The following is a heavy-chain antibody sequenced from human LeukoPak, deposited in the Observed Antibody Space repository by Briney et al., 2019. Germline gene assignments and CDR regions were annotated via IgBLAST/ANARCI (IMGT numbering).Heavy chain of an antibody. D-gene: IGHD5-24*01. CDR1: IDSFSNYH. CDR3: ARHRSGWLQSSFDY. CDR2: IYYSGSS. J-gene: IGHJ4*02. V-gene: IGHV4-39*01. Sequence: SETLSLTCAVYIDSFSNYHWNWIRQPPGKGLEGIGSIYYSGSSFDNPALKSRVTISVDTSKNQFSLKLSSVTAADTAVYYCARHRSGWLQSSFDYWGQGTLVTVSS.